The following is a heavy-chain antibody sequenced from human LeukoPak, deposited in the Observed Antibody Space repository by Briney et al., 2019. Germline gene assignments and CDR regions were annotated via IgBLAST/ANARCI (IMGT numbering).Heavy chain of an antibody. CDR2: ISSSSSYI. Sequence: GGSLRLSCAASGFTFSSYWMTWVRQAPGKGLEWVSSISSSSSYIYYADSVKGRFTISRDNSKNTLYLQMNSLRAEDTAVYYCAKGTAGRVVAGKIDYWGQGTLVTVSS. V-gene: IGHV3-21*04. D-gene: IGHD6-19*01. CDR1: GFTFSSYW. CDR3: AKGTAGRVVAGKIDY. J-gene: IGHJ4*02.